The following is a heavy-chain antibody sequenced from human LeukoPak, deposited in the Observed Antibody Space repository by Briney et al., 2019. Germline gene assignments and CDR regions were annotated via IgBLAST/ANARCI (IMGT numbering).Heavy chain of an antibody. D-gene: IGHD5-24*01. J-gene: IGHJ4*02. CDR1: GFTFSRYS. CDR2: ISSSSSAI. V-gene: IGHV3-48*02. CDR3: ARDGEMATNPYYFDY. Sequence: LAGGSLRLSCAASGFTFSRYSRNWVRQAPGKGPQWVSYISSSSSAIYYADSVRGRFTISRDNAKNSLYLQMNSLRDEDTAVYYCARDGEMATNPYYFDYWGQGTLVTVSS.